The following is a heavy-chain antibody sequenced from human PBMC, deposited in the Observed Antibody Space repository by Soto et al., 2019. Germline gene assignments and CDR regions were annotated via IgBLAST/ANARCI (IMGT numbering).Heavy chain of an antibody. CDR3: ARSPYSYGFNL. D-gene: IGHD5-18*01. V-gene: IGHV4-30-4*01. Sequence: QVQLQESGPGLVKPSQTLSLTCTVSGGSVSSDDHYWNWIRQPPGKGLEWIGYIFHSGSAFYNPSLQSRVTISVDTSNNQFSLKMKSVTAADTAVYYCARSPYSYGFNLWGQGTLVTVSS. CDR2: IFHSGSA. J-gene: IGHJ4*02. CDR1: GGSVSSDDHY.